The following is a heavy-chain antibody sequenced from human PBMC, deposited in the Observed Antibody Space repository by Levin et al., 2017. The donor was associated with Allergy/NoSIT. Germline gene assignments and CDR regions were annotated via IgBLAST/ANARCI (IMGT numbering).Heavy chain of an antibody. J-gene: IGHJ4*02. D-gene: IGHD6-19*01. CDR3: ARTPGYSSGWKFDY. CDR1: GYDFTDYW. Sequence: GGSLRLSCKGSGYDFTDYWIGWVRQMPGKGLEWMGIIYPRDSDTRYSPSFQGQVTISADKSISTAYLQWSSLKASDTAIYYCARTPGYSSGWKFDYWGQGALVTVSS. V-gene: IGHV5-51*01. CDR2: IYPRDSDT.